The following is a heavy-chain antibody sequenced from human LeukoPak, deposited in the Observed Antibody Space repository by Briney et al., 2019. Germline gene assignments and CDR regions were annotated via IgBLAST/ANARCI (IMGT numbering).Heavy chain of an antibody. V-gene: IGHV3-64D*06. CDR3: VKRSHIVVVAAATGLDY. CDR2: ISSNGGST. Sequence: GGSLRLSCSASGFTFSSYAMHWVRQAPGKGPEYVSAISSNGGSTYYADSVKGRFTISRDNSKNTLYLQMSSLRAEDTAVYYCVKRSHIVVVAAATGLDYWGQGTLVTVSS. J-gene: IGHJ4*02. CDR1: GFTFSSYA. D-gene: IGHD2-2*01.